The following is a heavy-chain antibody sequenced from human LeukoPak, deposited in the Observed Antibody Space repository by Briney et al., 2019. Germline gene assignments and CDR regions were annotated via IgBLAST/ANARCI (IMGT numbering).Heavy chain of an antibody. V-gene: IGHV1-2*02. CDR2: INPNSGGT. D-gene: IGHD1-14*01. Sequence: ASVKVSCKASGGTFSSYAISWVRQAPGQGLEWMGWINPNSGGTNYAQKFQGRVTMTRDTSISTAYMELSRLRSDDTAVYYCARDRASARNSDAFDIWGQGTMVTVSS. CDR3: ARDRASARNSDAFDI. J-gene: IGHJ3*02. CDR1: GGTFSSYA.